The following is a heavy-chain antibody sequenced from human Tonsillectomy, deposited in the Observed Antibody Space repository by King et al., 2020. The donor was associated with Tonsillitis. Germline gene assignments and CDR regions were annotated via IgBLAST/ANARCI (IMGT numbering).Heavy chain of an antibody. Sequence: QLVQSGAEVKKPGASVKVSCKASGYTFTSYGFSWVRQAPGQGLEWMGWISTYSGDTKYAQKLQGRVSMTTDTSTSTAYMELRSLRSDDTAVYYCARERYPYRAYAGPIDYWGRGTLVTVSS. CDR2: ISTYSGDT. J-gene: IGHJ4*02. V-gene: IGHV1-18*01. D-gene: IGHD3-16*02. CDR3: ARERYPYRAYAGPIDY. CDR1: GYTFTSYG.